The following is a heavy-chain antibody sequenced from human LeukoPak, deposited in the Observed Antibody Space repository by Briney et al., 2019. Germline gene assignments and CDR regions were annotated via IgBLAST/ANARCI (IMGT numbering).Heavy chain of an antibody. V-gene: IGHV1-2*02. J-gene: IGHJ4*02. CDR3: ARDAGYCSSTTCSADFDY. Sequence: GASVKVPCKASGYTFTGYYMHWVRQAPGQGLEWMGWINPKSGGTNYAQKFQGRVTMTRDTSISTTYMELSRLRSDDTAVYYCARDAGYCSSTTCSADFDYWGQGTLVTVSS. D-gene: IGHD2-2*01. CDR1: GYTFTGYY. CDR2: INPKSGGT.